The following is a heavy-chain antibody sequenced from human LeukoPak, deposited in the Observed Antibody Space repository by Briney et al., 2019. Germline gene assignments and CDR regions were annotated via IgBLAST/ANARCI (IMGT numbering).Heavy chain of an antibody. J-gene: IGHJ3*02. D-gene: IGHD2-15*01. CDR2: ISAYNGNT. V-gene: IGHV1-18*01. CDR1: GYTFTSYG. CDR3: ARDIVVVVADDAFDI. Sequence: ASVKVSCKACGYTFTSYGISWVRQAPGQGLEWMGWISAYNGNTNYAQKLQGRVTMTTDTSTSTAYMELRSLRSDDTAVYYCARDIVVVVADDAFDIWGQGTMVTVSS.